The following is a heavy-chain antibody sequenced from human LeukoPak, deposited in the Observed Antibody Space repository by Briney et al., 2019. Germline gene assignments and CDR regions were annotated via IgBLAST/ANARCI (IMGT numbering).Heavy chain of an antibody. CDR1: GFTFSTYS. D-gene: IGHD3-22*01. CDR3: AWVHTSSYAADL. Sequence: PGGSLRLSCAASGFTFSTYSIDWVRQAPGKGLEWISYISSSSSTIDFADSVKGRFTISRDNARNSVYLQMNSLRAEDTAVYYCAWVHTSSYAADLWGQGTLVTVSS. CDR2: ISSSSSTI. V-gene: IGHV3-48*04. J-gene: IGHJ5*02.